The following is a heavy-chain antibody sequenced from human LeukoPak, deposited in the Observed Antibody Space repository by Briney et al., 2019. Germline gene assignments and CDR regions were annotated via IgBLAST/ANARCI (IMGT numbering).Heavy chain of an antibody. D-gene: IGHD6-19*01. J-gene: IGHJ6*02. V-gene: IGHV1-69*13. CDR1: GGTFSSYA. CDR3: ARVGTVAGTLPYYYYGMDV. CDR2: IIPIFGTA. Sequence: SVKVSCKASGGTFSSYAISWVRQAPGQGLEWMGGIIPIFGTANYAQKFQGRVTITADESTSTAYMELSSLRSEDTAVYYCARVGTVAGTLPYYYYGMDVWGQGTTVTVSS.